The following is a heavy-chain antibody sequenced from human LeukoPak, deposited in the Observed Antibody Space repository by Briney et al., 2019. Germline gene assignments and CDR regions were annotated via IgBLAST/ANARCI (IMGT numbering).Heavy chain of an antibody. CDR3: ARGQRFGELGSDDIDY. J-gene: IGHJ4*02. Sequence: PGRSLRLSCAASGFTFSSYGMHWVRQAPGKGLEWVAVIWYDGSNKYYADSVKGRFTISRDNSKNTLYLQMNSLRAEDTAVYYCARGQRFGELGSDDIDYWGQGTLVTVSS. V-gene: IGHV3-33*01. CDR2: IWYDGSNK. CDR1: GFTFSSYG. D-gene: IGHD3-10*01.